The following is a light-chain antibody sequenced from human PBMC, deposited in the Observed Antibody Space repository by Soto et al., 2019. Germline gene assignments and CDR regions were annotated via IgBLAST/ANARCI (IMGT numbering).Light chain of an antibody. V-gene: IGLV2-18*02. CDR3: SSYTSSSTLV. CDR1: SSDVGSYNR. J-gene: IGLJ2*01. CDR2: EVS. Sequence: QSALTQPPSVSGSPGQSVNISCTGTSSDVGSYNRVSWYQQPPGTAPKLMIYEVSNRPSGVPDRFSGSKSGKTASLTISGLQAEDEADDYCSSYTSSSTLVFGGGTKLTVL.